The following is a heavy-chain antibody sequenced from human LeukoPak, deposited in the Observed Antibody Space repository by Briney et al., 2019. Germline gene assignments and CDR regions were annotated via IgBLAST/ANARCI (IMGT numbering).Heavy chain of an antibody. D-gene: IGHD6-13*01. CDR3: AKRLVYSSSWYYFDY. V-gene: IGHV3-23*01. Sequence: PGGSLRLSCAASGFTFSSYAMSWVRQAPGKGLEWVSAISAAGGSTYYADSVKGRFTISRDNSKNTLYLQTNSLRAEDTALYYCAKRLVYSSSWYYFDYWGQGTLVTVSS. CDR2: ISAAGGST. CDR1: GFTFSSYA. J-gene: IGHJ4*02.